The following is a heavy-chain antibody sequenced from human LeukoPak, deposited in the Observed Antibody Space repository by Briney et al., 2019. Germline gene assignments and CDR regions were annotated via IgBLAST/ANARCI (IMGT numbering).Heavy chain of an antibody. Sequence: PSETLSLTCTVSGGSISSSSYYWGWIRQPPGKGLEWIGSIYYSGCTYYNPSLKSRVTISVDTSKNQFSLKLSSVTAADTAVYYCARDLGIVATTFDYWGQGTLVTVSS. D-gene: IGHD5-12*01. V-gene: IGHV4-39*07. J-gene: IGHJ4*02. CDR1: GGSISSSSYY. CDR3: ARDLGIVATTFDY. CDR2: IYYSGCT.